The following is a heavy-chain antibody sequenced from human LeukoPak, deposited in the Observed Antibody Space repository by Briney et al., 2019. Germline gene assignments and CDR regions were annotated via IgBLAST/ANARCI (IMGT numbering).Heavy chain of an antibody. CDR1: GYTFTGYY. Sequence: ASVKVSSKASGYTFTGYYMHWVRQAPGQGLEWMGWINPNSGGTNYAQKFQGRVTMTRDTSTSTAYMELSRLRSDDTAVYYCARLVTRPFDAFDIWGQGTMVTVSS. V-gene: IGHV1-2*02. CDR3: ARLVTRPFDAFDI. D-gene: IGHD2-21*02. J-gene: IGHJ3*02. CDR2: INPNSGGT.